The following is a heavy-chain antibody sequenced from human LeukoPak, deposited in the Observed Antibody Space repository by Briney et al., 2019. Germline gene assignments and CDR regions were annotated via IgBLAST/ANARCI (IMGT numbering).Heavy chain of an antibody. D-gene: IGHD3-9*01. V-gene: IGHV3-69-1*01. CDR2: GSGSTI. J-gene: IGHJ4*02. Sequence: PGGSLRLSCAASGFTFSDYYMSGSGSTIYYADSVKGRFTISRDNSKNTLSLQMNSLRAEDTAVYYCAKGANLRYFDWLHFDYWGQGTLVTVSS. CDR3: AKGANLRYFDWLHFDY. CDR1: GFTFSDYY.